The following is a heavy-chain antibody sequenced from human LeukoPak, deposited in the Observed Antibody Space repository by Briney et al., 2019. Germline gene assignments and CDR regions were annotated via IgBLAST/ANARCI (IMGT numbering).Heavy chain of an antibody. D-gene: IGHD3-9*01. V-gene: IGHV3-30*18. J-gene: IGHJ4*02. CDR1: GFTFSSYG. CDR3: AKVSPHYDILTHSASYFDY. Sequence: PGGSLRLSCAASGFTFSSYGMHWVRQAPGKGLEWVAVISYDGSNKYYADSVKGRFTISGDNSKNTLYLQMNSLRAEDTAVYYCAKVSPHYDILTHSASYFDYWGQGTLVTVSP. CDR2: ISYDGSNK.